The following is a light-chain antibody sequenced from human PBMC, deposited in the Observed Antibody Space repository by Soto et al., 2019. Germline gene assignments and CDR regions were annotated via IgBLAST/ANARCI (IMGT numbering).Light chain of an antibody. V-gene: IGKV3-20*01. J-gene: IGKJ1*01. CDR3: QQYGSSPWT. CDR1: QSIANNY. CDR2: DAS. Sequence: EVALTQSPGTLSLSPGARATLSCRASQSIANNYLTWYQQKPGQAPRVLIYDASTRATGVPDRFSGSGSVTDFTLTISRLEPEDFAVYYCQQYGSSPWTFGQGTKVEI.